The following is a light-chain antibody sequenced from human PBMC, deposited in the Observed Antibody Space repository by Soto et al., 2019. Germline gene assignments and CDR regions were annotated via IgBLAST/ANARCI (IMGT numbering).Light chain of an antibody. J-gene: IGKJ1*01. CDR3: QQYNNWPRT. CDR2: GVS. CDR1: QSVSSD. Sequence: EVVITQSPATLSVSPGERATLSCRASQSVSSDLAWYQQKPGQAPRLLMYGVSTRPTGIPARFSGSGSGTEFTLAISSLQSEDFAVYYCQQYNNWPRTFGQGTKVDI. V-gene: IGKV3-15*01.